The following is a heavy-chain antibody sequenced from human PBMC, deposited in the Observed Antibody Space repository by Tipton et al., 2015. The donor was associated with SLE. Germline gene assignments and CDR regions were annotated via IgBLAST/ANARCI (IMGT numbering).Heavy chain of an antibody. Sequence: TLSLTCTVSGGSISSGSYYWSWIRQPAGKGLEWIGRIYTSGSTNYNPSLKSRVTISVDTSKNQFSLKLSSVTAADTAVYYCAQAHLWGSYRYASDIRGQGTMVPVSS. V-gene: IGHV4-61*02. J-gene: IGHJ3*02. CDR2: IYTSGST. CDR1: GGSISSGSYY. CDR3: AQAHLWGSYRYASDI. D-gene: IGHD3-16*02.